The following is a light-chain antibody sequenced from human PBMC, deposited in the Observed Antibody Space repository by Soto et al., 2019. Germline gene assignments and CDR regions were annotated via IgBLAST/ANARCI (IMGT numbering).Light chain of an antibody. CDR2: GAS. CDR1: QSVSSN. Sequence: EIVMTQSPATLSVSLGERATLSCRASQSVSSNLAWYQQKPGQAPRLLIYGASNRATGIPARFSGSGSGTEFTLTISSLQSEDFAVYYCQQYNNWPPWIAFGQGTRLEIK. CDR3: QQYNNWPPWIA. V-gene: IGKV3-15*01. J-gene: IGKJ5*01.